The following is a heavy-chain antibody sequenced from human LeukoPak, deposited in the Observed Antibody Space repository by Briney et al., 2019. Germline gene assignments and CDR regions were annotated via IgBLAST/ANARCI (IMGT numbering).Heavy chain of an antibody. V-gene: IGHV3-43*02. J-gene: IGHJ4*02. D-gene: IGHD5-12*01. CDR3: AKATVDIVATAV. CDR1: GLNFDEYA. Sequence: GGSLRLSCATSGLNFDEYAMHWVRQAPGKSLEWVSLISGDGGSTYYADSVKGRFTISRDNSKNSLYLEMNSLRTEDTALYYCAKATVDIVATAVWGQGTLVTVSS. CDR2: ISGDGGST.